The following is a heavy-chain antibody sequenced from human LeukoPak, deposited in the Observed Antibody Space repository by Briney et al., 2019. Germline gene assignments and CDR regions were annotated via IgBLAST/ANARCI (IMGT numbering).Heavy chain of an antibody. Sequence: ASVTVSCKSSGYAFTSYAITWVRQAPGQGLEWMGWISAYNGNTNYAQKFQFRVTMTTDTSTSTAYMELRSLRSDDTAVYYCARDKAVTTEVTQHFQHWGQGTLVTVSS. J-gene: IGHJ1*01. CDR3: ARDKAVTTEVTQHFQH. CDR1: GYAFTSYA. D-gene: IGHD4-23*01. V-gene: IGHV1-18*01. CDR2: ISAYNGNT.